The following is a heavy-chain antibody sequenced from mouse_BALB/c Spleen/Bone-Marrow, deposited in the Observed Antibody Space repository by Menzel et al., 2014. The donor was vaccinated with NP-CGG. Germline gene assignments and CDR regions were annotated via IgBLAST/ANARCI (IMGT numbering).Heavy chain of an antibody. Sequence: QVQLKESGAELVRPGASVKLSCKTSGYIFTSYWIHWVKQRPGQGLEWIARIYPGGGSTYYNEKFEGKATLTADKSSSTAYMQLSSLKSEDSAVYYCSSGVTTGWFVYWGQGTLVTVSA. J-gene: IGHJ3*01. CDR1: GYIFTSYW. D-gene: IGHD2-2*01. CDR3: SSGVTTGWFVY. CDR2: IYPGGGST. V-gene: IGHV1-76*01.